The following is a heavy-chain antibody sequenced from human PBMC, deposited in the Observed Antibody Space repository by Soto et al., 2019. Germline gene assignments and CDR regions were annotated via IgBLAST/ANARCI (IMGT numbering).Heavy chain of an antibody. CDR2: IYYSGST. Sequence: PSETLSLTCTVSGGSISSYYWSWIRQPPGKGLEWIGYIYYSGSTNYTPSLKSRVTISVDTSKNQFSLKLSSVNAADTAVYYCARVNYQRVQKYYYYYYGTNVWGQGTTVTVSS. D-gene: IGHD6-13*01. CDR1: GGSISSYY. J-gene: IGHJ6*02. CDR3: ARVNYQRVQKYYYYYYGTNV. V-gene: IGHV4-59*01.